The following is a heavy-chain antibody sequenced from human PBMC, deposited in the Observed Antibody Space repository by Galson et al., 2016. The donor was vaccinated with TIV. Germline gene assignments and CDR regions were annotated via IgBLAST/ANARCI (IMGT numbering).Heavy chain of an antibody. CDR1: GGSINSDNW. D-gene: IGHD6-6*01. Sequence: LSLTCAVSGGSINSDNWWSWVRQPPGKGLEWIGEIYHSGSTNYNPSLKSRVSISLDNSKTQFSMKLNSVTAADTAVYFCTRDYSSASGDWGQGTLVIVSS. J-gene: IGHJ4*02. V-gene: IGHV4-4*01. CDR2: IYHSGST. CDR3: TRDYSSASGD.